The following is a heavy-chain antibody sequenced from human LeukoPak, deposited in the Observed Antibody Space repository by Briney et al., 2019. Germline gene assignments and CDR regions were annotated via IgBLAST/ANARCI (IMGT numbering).Heavy chain of an antibody. Sequence: GGSLRLSCVASGFNFNKFGMHWVRQAPGKGLEWVAFTRYDGGYKYYADSVKGRFTISRDNSKNTLYLQLDSLRVDDTAVYYCAPSDIRPGYNFGYGADGFGIWGQGTMVTVSS. CDR2: TRYDGGYK. CDR3: APSDIRPGYNFGYGADGFGI. V-gene: IGHV3-30*02. CDR1: GFNFNKFG. D-gene: IGHD1-1*01. J-gene: IGHJ3*02.